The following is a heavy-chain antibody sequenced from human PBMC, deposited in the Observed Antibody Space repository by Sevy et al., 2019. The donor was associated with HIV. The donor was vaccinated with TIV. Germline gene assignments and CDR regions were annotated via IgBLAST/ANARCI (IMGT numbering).Heavy chain of an antibody. V-gene: IGHV1-8*02. CDR1: GDTFSTYD. J-gene: IGHJ6*02. Sequence: ASVKVSCKASGDTFSTYDSNWVRQAPGQGLEWMGWMSPKSGSTGFAQMFQGRLTMTRDTSINTAYMELSSLRSEDTAVYYCASGGSGDVWNYGYYYYGMDVWGQGTTVTVSS. CDR2: MSPKSGST. CDR3: ASGGSGDVWNYGYYYYGMDV. D-gene: IGHD3-3*01.